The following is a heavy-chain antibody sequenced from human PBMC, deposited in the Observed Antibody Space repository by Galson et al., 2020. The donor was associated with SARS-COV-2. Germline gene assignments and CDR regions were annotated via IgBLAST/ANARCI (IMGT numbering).Heavy chain of an antibody. V-gene: IGHV3-23*01. J-gene: IGHJ6*03. D-gene: IGHD3-10*02. Sequence: GESLKISCAASGFPFSTYAMHWVRQAPGKGLEWVATTSATTYYADSVRRRFIISRDDSNNILYLQMNGLSADDTAVYYCAKDFVRGIGYMDVWGPGTTVTVSS. CDR2: TSATT. CDR1: GFPFSTYA. CDR3: AKDFVRGIGYMDV.